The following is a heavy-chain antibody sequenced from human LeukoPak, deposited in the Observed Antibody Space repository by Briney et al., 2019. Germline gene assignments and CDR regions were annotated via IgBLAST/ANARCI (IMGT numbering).Heavy chain of an antibody. CDR1: GFTFSTYA. CDR2: VSGSGGRT. Sequence: GGSLRLSCAASGFTFSTYAMSWVRQAPGKGQEWVSAVSGSGGRTYYADSVKGRFTISRDNSKNTLYLQMNSLRAEDTAVYYCAKERESSGYFDYWGQGTLVTVSS. V-gene: IGHV3-23*01. J-gene: IGHJ4*02. D-gene: IGHD3-10*01. CDR3: AKERESSGYFDY.